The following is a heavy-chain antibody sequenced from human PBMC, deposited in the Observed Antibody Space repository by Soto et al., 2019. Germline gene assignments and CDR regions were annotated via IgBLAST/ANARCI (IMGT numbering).Heavy chain of an antibody. CDR2: IDPSDSYT. J-gene: IGHJ6*02. CDR1: GYRFTSYW. Sequence: PGESLKISCKGSGYRFTSYWISWVRQMPGKGLEWMGRIDPSDSYTNYSPSFQGHVTISADKSISTAYLQWSSLTASDTAMYYCARHGEEPYYDILTGYYREGSTGYYGMDVWGQGTTVTVSS. V-gene: IGHV5-10-1*01. D-gene: IGHD3-9*01. CDR3: ARHGEEPYYDILTGYYREGSTGYYGMDV.